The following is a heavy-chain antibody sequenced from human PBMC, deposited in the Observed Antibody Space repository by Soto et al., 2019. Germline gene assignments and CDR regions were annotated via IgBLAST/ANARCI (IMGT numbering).Heavy chain of an antibody. CDR1: GGTFSSYA. J-gene: IGHJ6*02. CDR3: ARSQGSSTSLEIYYYYYYGMDV. V-gene: IGHV1-69*01. D-gene: IGHD2-2*01. CDR2: IIPISETT. Sequence: QVQLVQSGAEVKKPGSSVKVSCKASGGTFSSYAISWVRQAPGQGLEWMGGIIPISETTNYAQKFQGRVTITADESNSTAYMELSSLRSEDTAVYYCARSQGSSTSLEIYYYYYYGMDVWGQGTTFTVSS.